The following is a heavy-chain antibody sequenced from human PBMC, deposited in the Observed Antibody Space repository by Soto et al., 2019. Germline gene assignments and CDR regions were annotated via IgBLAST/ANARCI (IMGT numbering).Heavy chain of an antibody. CDR2: VNVRGSGGNT. Sequence: AGGSLRLSSAASGFTFAAYGIGWVRQAPGKGLEWVSSVNVRGSGGNTFYADSVKGRFTISRDDSTDTLSLQMHSLTAEDTAVYYCVRGGVGGTRKFDVWGRGTLVTVSS. D-gene: IGHD1-1*01. J-gene: IGHJ4*02. CDR1: GFTFAAYG. V-gene: IGHV3-20*04. CDR3: VRGGVGGTRKFDV.